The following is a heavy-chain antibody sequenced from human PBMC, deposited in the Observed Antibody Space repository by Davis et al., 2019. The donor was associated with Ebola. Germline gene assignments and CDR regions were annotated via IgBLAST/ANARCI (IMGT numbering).Heavy chain of an antibody. D-gene: IGHD6-6*01. CDR1: GFTFSSYG. CDR2: IKQDGSEK. V-gene: IGHV3-7*03. J-gene: IGHJ4*02. Sequence: PGGSLRLSCAASGFTFSSYGMHWVRQAPGKGLEWVANIKQDGSEKYYVDSVKGRFTISRDNAKNSLYLQMNSLRAEDTAVYYCTSSSPDYWGQGTLVTVSS. CDR3: TSSSPDY.